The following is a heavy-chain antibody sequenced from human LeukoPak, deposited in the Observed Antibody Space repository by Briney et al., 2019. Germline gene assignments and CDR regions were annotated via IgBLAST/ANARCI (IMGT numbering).Heavy chain of an antibody. D-gene: IGHD5-18*01. J-gene: IGHJ3*02. CDR3: ARPVDTAMSGAFDI. CDR2: INHSGST. V-gene: IGHV4-34*01. CDR1: GGSFSGYY. Sequence: PSETLSLTSAVYGGSFSGYYWSWIRQPPGKGLEWIGEINHSGSTNYNPSLTSRVTISVDTSKNQFSLKLSSATAADTPVYYCARPVDTAMSGAFDIWDQGTMVTVSS.